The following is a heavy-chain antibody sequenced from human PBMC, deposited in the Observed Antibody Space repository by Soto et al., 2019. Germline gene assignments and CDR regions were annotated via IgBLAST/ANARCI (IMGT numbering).Heavy chain of an antibody. V-gene: IGHV4-34*01. D-gene: IGHD3-10*01. Sequence: PSETLSLTCAFYCGSFIGYYWSWIRQPPGKGLEWIGEINHSGSTNYNPSLKSRVTISVDTSKNQFSLKLSSVTAADTAVYYCARGNQYYYGSGSYYNNWFDPWGQGTLVTVSS. CDR2: INHSGST. CDR1: CGSFIGYY. CDR3: ARGNQYYYGSGSYYNNWFDP. J-gene: IGHJ5*02.